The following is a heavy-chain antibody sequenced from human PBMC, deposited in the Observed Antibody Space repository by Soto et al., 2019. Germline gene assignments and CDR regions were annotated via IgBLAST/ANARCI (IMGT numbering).Heavy chain of an antibody. CDR3: ARESGRGWLRFSGYYYYYGMDV. Sequence: SETLSLTCTVSGGSISSGEYYWSWIRQPPGKGLEWIGYIYYSGSTNYNPSLKSRVTISVDTSKNQFSLKLSSVTAADTAVYYCARESGRGWLRFSGYYYYYGMDVWGQGTTVTVSS. CDR1: GGSISSGEYY. V-gene: IGHV4-61*08. CDR2: IYYSGST. J-gene: IGHJ6*02. D-gene: IGHD5-12*01.